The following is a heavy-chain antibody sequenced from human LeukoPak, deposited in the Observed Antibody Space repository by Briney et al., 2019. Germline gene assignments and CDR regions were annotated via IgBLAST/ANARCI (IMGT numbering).Heavy chain of an antibody. J-gene: IGHJ4*02. Sequence: PGGSLRLSCAASGFTFSSYSMNWVRQAPGKGLEWVSSISSSSSYIYYADSVKGRFTISRDNAKNSLYLQMNSLRAEDTAVYYCARDRFAFDDGFDYWGQGTLVTVSS. CDR2: ISSSSSYI. V-gene: IGHV3-21*01. CDR3: ARDRFAFDDGFDY. D-gene: IGHD4-17*01. CDR1: GFTFSSYS.